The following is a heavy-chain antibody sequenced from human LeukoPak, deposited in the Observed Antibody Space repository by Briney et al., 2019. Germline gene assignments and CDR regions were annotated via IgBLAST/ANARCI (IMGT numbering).Heavy chain of an antibody. Sequence: GASVKVSCKASGYTFSGYYMHWVRQAPGQGLEWMGWINPNSGGTNYAQKFQGRVTMTRDTSISTAYMELSRLRSDDTAVYYCAKHPGDFTGIVNYYYMDVWGKGTTVTVSS. D-gene: IGHD1-26*01. CDR1: GYTFSGYY. J-gene: IGHJ6*03. CDR2: INPNSGGT. CDR3: AKHPGDFTGIVNYYYMDV. V-gene: IGHV1-2*02.